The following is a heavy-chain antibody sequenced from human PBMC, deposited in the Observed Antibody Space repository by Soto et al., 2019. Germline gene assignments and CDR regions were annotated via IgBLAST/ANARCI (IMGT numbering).Heavy chain of an antibody. D-gene: IGHD6-6*01. V-gene: IGHV4-39*01. CDR3: AGHASIAARGRYYYGMDV. Sequence: SETLSLTCTVSGGSISSSSYYWGWIRQPPGKGLEWIGSIYYSGSTYYNPSLKSRVTISVDTSKNQFSLKLSSVTAADTAVYYCAGHASIAARGRYYYGMDVWGQGTTVNVSS. CDR1: GGSISSSSYY. J-gene: IGHJ6*02. CDR2: IYYSGST.